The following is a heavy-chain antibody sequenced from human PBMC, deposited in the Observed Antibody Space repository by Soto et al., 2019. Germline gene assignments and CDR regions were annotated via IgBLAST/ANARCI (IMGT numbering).Heavy chain of an antibody. V-gene: IGHV4-31*03. Sequence: TLSLRITVCVSCVYSGRDYWSWLRPYPGKGLEWIGYISYSGSTYYNPSLKSRITISVGTSKNQFFLKLRSVTAADTAVYYCARDNYYTGSGYYPSSAEYFQHWGQGTPVTVSS. D-gene: IGHD3-22*01. CDR3: ARDNYYTGSGYYPSSAEYFQH. CDR2: ISYSGST. J-gene: IGHJ1*01. CDR1: VSCVYSGRDY.